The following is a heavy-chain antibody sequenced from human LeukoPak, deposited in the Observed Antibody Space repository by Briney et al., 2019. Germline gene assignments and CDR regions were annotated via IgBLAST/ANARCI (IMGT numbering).Heavy chain of an antibody. D-gene: IGHD2-21*01. CDR1: GFTFSSYA. Sequence: GGSLRLSCAASGFTFSSYAMSWVRQAPGKGLEWVSAISGSGGSTYYADSVKGRFTISRDNSKNTLYLQMNGLRAEDTAVYYCARGGMIGYFDYWGQGTLVTVSS. V-gene: IGHV3-23*01. J-gene: IGHJ4*02. CDR2: ISGSGGST. CDR3: ARGGMIGYFDY.